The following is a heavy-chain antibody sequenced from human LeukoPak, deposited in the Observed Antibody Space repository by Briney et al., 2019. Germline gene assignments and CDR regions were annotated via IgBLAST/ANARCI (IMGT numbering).Heavy chain of an antibody. CDR3: AKDTTAYIAGRYYYGMDA. Sequence: GGSLRLSCAASGFSFSSYWMNWVRQAPGKGLEWVANIKQDGSDKYYVDSVKGRFTISRDNAKNSVFLQMNSLRAEDTAVYHCAKDTTAYIAGRYYYGMDAWGRGTTVTVSS. J-gene: IGHJ6*02. V-gene: IGHV3-7*05. CDR2: IKQDGSDK. CDR1: GFSFSSYW. D-gene: IGHD6-6*01.